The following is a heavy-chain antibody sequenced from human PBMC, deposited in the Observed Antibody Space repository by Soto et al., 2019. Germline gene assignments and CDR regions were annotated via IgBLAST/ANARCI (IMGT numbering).Heavy chain of an antibody. CDR1: GFTFSSYS. J-gene: IGHJ4*02. D-gene: IGHD1-26*01. CDR3: ARAVIVGATAGRDY. CDR2: ISSSSSYI. V-gene: IGHV3-21*01. Sequence: EVQLVESGGGLVKPGGSLRLSCAASGFTFSSYSMNWVRQAPGKGLEWVSSISSSSSYIYYADSVKGRFTISRDNAKNSLYLQMNSLRAEDTAVYYCARAVIVGATAGRDYWGQGTLVTVSS.